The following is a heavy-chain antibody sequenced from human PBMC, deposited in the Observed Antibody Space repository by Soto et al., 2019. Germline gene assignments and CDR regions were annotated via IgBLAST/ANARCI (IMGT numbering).Heavy chain of an antibody. Sequence: ASVKVSCKASNDSLSSHFIHWVRQAPGEGLEWMGWISAYNGNTNYAQKLQGRVTMTTDTSTSTAYMELRSLRSDDTAVYYCARDLRNIVGADYYYYYYGMDVWGQGTTVTVSS. V-gene: IGHV1-18*04. CDR1: NDSLSSHF. J-gene: IGHJ6*02. D-gene: IGHD1-26*01. CDR3: ARDLRNIVGADYYYYYYGMDV. CDR2: ISAYNGNT.